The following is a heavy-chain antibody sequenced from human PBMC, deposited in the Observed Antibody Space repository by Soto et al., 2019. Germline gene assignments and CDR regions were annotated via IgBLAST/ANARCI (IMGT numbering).Heavy chain of an antibody. Sequence: SVKVSCKASGGTFSSYAISWVREAPGQGLEWMGGIIPIFGTANYAQKFQGRVTITADESTSTAYMELSSLRSEDTAVYYCARDMVRGVIILGYYYYGMDVWGQGTTVTVSS. D-gene: IGHD3-10*01. CDR1: GGTFSSYA. CDR3: ARDMVRGVIILGYYYYGMDV. V-gene: IGHV1-69*13. J-gene: IGHJ6*02. CDR2: IIPIFGTA.